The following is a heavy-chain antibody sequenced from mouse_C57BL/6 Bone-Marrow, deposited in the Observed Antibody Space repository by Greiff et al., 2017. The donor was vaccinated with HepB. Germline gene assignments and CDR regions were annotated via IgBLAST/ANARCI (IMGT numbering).Heavy chain of an antibody. V-gene: IGHV1-72*01. CDR1: GYTFTSYW. J-gene: IGHJ2*01. Sequence: VQLQQPGAELVKPGASVKLSCKASGYTFTSYWMHWVKQRPGLGLEWIGRIDPNSGGTKYNEKFKSKATLTVDKPSSTAYMQLSSLTSEDSAVYYCARSGLITTVVADYWGQGTTLTVSS. D-gene: IGHD1-1*01. CDR3: ARSGLITTVVADY. CDR2: IDPNSGGT.